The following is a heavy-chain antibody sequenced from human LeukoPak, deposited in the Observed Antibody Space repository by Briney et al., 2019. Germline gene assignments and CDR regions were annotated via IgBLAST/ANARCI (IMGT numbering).Heavy chain of an antibody. CDR2: MDPNRGNT. V-gene: IGHV1-8*03. D-gene: IGHD3-22*01. CDR1: GYTFTSYD. CDR3: AIGSRGIDC. Sequence: ASVKVSCKASGYTFTSYDINWVRQATGQGLEWMGWMDPNRGNTGYAQKFQGRVTITRNTSISTAYMELSSLRSEDTAVYYCAIGSRGIDCWGQGTLVTVSS. J-gene: IGHJ4*02.